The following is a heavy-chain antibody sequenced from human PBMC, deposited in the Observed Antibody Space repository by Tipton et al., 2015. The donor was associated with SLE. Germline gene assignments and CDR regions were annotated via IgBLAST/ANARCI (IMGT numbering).Heavy chain of an antibody. CDR1: GYTFTGYY. CDR3: ARDRDTSVGVVPLYKWFDP. D-gene: IGHD3-3*01. V-gene: IGHV1-2*06. Sequence: QSGAEVKKPGASVKVSCKASGYTFTGYYMHWVRQAPGQGLEWMGRINPNSGGTNYAQKLQGRVTMTRDTSISTAYMELSSLRSDDTAVYYCARDRDTSVGVVPLYKWFDPWGQGTLVTVS. J-gene: IGHJ5*02. CDR2: INPNSGGT.